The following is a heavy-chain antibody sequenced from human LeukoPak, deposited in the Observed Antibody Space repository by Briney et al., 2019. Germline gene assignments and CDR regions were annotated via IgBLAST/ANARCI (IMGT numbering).Heavy chain of an antibody. J-gene: IGHJ4*02. V-gene: IGHV3-21*01. CDR2: ISSSSSYI. D-gene: IGHD2-15*01. CDR1: GFTFSSYS. CDR3: ARRASGGSRRVDY. Sequence: GGSLRLSCAASGFTFSSYSMNWVRQAPGKGLEWVSSISSSSSYIYYADSVEGRFTISRDNAKNSLYLQMNSLRAEDTAVYYCARRASGGSRRVDYWGQGTLVTVSS.